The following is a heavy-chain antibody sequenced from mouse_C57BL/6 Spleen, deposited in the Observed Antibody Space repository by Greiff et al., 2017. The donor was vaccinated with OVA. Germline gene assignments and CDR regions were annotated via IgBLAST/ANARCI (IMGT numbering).Heavy chain of an antibody. CDR1: GYTFTSYT. CDR2: INPSSGYT. V-gene: IGHV1-4*01. J-gene: IGHJ1*03. D-gene: IGHD1-1*01. CDR3: AISDYYGSSYWYFDV. Sequence: VQLQQSGAELARPGASVKMSCKASGYTFTSYTMHWVKQRPGQGLEWIGYINPSSGYTKYNQKFKDKATLTADKSSSTAYMQLSSLTSEDSAVYYCAISDYYGSSYWYFDVWGTGTTVTVSS.